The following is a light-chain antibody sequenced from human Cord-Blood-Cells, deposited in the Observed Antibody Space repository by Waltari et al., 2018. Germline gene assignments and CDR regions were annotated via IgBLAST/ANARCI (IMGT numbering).Light chain of an antibody. CDR1: QGISSA. V-gene: IGKV1-13*02. CDR3: QQFNIYPLT. CDR2: VAS. Sequence: AIQLTQSPSSLSASVGDRVTITCRASQGISSALAWYPQKPGKAPKRLIYVASSLESGVPSRFSGSGSGTDFTLTISSLQPEDFATYYCQQFNIYPLTFGGGTKVEIK. J-gene: IGKJ4*01.